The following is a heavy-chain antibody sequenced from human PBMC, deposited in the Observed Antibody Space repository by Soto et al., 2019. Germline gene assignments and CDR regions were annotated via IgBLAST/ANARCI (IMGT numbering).Heavy chain of an antibody. D-gene: IGHD3-3*01. CDR3: ARGTFGVVKD. J-gene: IGHJ4*02. Sequence: QVQLQESGPGLVKPSETLSLTCTVSGGSISSYYWSWIRQSPGKGLEWIGYMYDSGSTNYNPSLKSRVTISIDTSRNQFSLKLSSVTAADTAVYYCARGTFGVVKDWGQGTLVTVSS. CDR1: GGSISSYY. CDR2: MYDSGST. V-gene: IGHV4-59*01.